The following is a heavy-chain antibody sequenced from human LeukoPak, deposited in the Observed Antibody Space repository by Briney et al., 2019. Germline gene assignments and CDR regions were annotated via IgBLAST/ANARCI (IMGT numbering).Heavy chain of an antibody. CDR1: GYTFTKYG. CDR2: ISPYNDNT. V-gene: IGHV1-18*01. J-gene: IGHJ3*02. Sequence: GASVKVSCKASGYTFTKYGINWVRQAPGQGLEWMGWISPYNDNTKYAQILQGRVTMTTDTSTSTAYMELRSLRSDDTAVYYCAKDLNSIPRQYYDLIWGQGTMVTVSS. CDR3: AKDLNSIPRQYYDLI. D-gene: IGHD3-22*01.